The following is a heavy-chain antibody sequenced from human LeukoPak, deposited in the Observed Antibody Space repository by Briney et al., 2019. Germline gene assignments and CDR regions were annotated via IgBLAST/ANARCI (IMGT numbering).Heavy chain of an antibody. D-gene: IGHD2-21*01. CDR1: SGSISSYY. V-gene: IGHV4-59*01. CDR2: IYYSGST. Sequence: SETLSLTCTVSSGSISSYYWSWIRQPPGKGLEWIGYIYYSGSTNYNPSLKSRVTISVDTSKNQFSLKLSSVTAADTAVYYCARDLFYGMDVWGQGTTVTVSS. J-gene: IGHJ6*02. CDR3: ARDLFYGMDV.